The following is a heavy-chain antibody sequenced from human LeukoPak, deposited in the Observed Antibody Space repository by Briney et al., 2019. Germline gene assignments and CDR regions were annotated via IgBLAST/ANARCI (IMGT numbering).Heavy chain of an antibody. J-gene: IGHJ2*01. Sequence: PGGSLRLSCAASAFTFSSYSMSWVRQAPGKGLECVSSINSSSSHIYYADSVKGRFTISRDNAKNSLYLQMISLRAEDTAVYYCARAGGSYPSWYFDLWGRGTLVTVSS. CDR1: AFTFSSYS. V-gene: IGHV3-21*01. CDR2: INSSSSHI. D-gene: IGHD1-26*01. CDR3: ARAGGSYPSWYFDL.